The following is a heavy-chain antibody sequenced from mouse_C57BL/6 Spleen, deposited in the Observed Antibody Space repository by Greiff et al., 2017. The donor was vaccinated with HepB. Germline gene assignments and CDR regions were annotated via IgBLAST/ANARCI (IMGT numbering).Heavy chain of an antibody. Sequence: EVQGVESGGGLVKPGGSLKLSCAASGFTFSSYAMSWVRQTPEKRLEWVATISDGGSYTYYPDNVKGRFTISRDNAKNNLYLQMSHLKSEDTAMYYCARDGHYDYVYYAMDYWGQGTSVTVSS. CDR3: ARDGHYDYVYYAMDY. D-gene: IGHD2-4*01. CDR2: ISDGGSYT. CDR1: GFTFSSYA. J-gene: IGHJ4*01. V-gene: IGHV5-4*01.